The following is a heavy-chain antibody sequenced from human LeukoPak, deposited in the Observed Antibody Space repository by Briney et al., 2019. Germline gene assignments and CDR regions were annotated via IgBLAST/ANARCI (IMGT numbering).Heavy chain of an antibody. J-gene: IGHJ3*02. Sequence: SETLSLTCTVSGYSISSGYDWGWIRQPPGKGLEWIGIIYHNGRTYYNPSLKSRVTISVDTSKNQVSLKLSSVTAADTAVYYCARLYSGYGCIWGQGTMVTVSS. CDR2: IYHNGRT. CDR1: GYSISSGYD. D-gene: IGHD5-12*01. CDR3: ARLYSGYGCI. V-gene: IGHV4-38-2*02.